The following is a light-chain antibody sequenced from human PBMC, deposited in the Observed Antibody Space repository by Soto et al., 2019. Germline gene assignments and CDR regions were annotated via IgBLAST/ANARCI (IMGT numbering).Light chain of an antibody. CDR1: QTVSRF. J-gene: IGKJ4*01. CDR2: RVS. V-gene: IGKV3-11*01. Sequence: ETVFTQSPATLSLSPGERATLSCRASQTVSRFLAWYQQKPGQAPRLLIYRVSNRATGVPARFSGSGSGTDFALSISSLEPEDSGVYYCQQRFTWPLTFGGGTKV. CDR3: QQRFTWPLT.